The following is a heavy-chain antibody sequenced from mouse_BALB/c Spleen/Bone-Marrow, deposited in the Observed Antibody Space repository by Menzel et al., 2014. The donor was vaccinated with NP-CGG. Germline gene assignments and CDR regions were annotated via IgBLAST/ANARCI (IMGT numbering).Heavy chain of an antibody. CDR1: GYSFTGNF. V-gene: IGHV1-20*02. Sequence: EVKLQESGPELVKPGASVKISCKASGYSFTGNFMNWVKQSHGKSLEWIGRINPYNGDTFYNQKFKGKATLTVDKSSSPGHMELLSLASEDSAVFYCGTGGGNYGMDYWGQEPQSPSPQ. CDR2: INPYNGDT. J-gene: IGHJ4*01. D-gene: IGHD2-14*01. CDR3: GTGGGNYGMDY.